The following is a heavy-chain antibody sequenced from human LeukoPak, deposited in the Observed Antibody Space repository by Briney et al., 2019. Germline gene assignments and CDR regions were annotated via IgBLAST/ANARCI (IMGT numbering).Heavy chain of an antibody. D-gene: IGHD1-1*01. CDR1: GYTFTGYY. Sequence: ASVKVSCKASGYTFTGYYMHWVRQAPGQGFEWMGRINPNSGGTNYAQKFQGRVTMTRDTSISTAYMELSRLRSDDTAVYYCASGTRSYYYYYMDVWGKGTTVTVSS. J-gene: IGHJ6*03. CDR3: ASGTRSYYYYYMDV. V-gene: IGHV1-2*06. CDR2: INPNSGGT.